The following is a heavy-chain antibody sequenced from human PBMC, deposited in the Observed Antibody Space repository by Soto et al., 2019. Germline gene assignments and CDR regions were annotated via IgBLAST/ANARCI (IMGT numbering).Heavy chain of an antibody. CDR1: GYTFSNFW. D-gene: IGHD6-13*01. J-gene: IGHJ4*02. CDR3: ARSPRSSPYFDY. Sequence: RGESLKISCQCSGYTFSNFWIGWVRQLPGKGLEWMGIIYPGDHGTRYSPSFHGKVTISADKSINTAYLQWNSLEASDTAFYFCARSPRSSPYFDYWGQGALVTVSS. V-gene: IGHV5-51*01. CDR2: IYPGDHGT.